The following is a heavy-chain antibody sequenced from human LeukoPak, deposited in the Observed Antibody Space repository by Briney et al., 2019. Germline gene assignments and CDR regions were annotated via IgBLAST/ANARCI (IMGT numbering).Heavy chain of an antibody. V-gene: IGHV3-30-3*01. J-gene: IGHJ4*02. CDR1: GFTFSSYA. CDR3: ASPTRRDGYNLDY. Sequence: GRSLRLSCAASGFTFSSYAMHWVRQAPGKGLEWVAVISYDGSNKYYADSLKGRFTISRDNSKNTLYLQMNSLRAEDTAVYYCASPTRRDGYNLDYWGQGTLVTVFS. CDR2: ISYDGSNK. D-gene: IGHD5-24*01.